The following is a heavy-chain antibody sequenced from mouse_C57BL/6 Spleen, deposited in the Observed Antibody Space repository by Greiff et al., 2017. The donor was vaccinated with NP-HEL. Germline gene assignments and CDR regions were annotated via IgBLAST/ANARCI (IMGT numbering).Heavy chain of an antibody. D-gene: IGHD2-1*01. Sequence: VQLQQSGPELVKPGASVKISCKASGYSFTGYYMNWVKQSPEKSLEWIGEINPSTGGTTYNQKFKAKATLTVDKSSSTAYMQLKSLTSEDSAVYYCARGEAGNHWYFDVWGTGTTVNVSS. CDR3: ARGEAGNHWYFDV. V-gene: IGHV1-42*01. CDR2: INPSTGGT. J-gene: IGHJ1*03. CDR1: GYSFTGYY.